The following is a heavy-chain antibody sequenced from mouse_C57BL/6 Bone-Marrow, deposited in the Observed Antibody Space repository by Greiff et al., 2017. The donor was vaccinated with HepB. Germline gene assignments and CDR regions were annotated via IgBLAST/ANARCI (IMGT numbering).Heavy chain of an antibody. V-gene: IGHV5-6*01. CDR2: ISSGGSYT. CDR3: ARPQYYYGRRKDYAMDY. D-gene: IGHD1-1*01. CDR1: GFTFSSYG. Sequence: EVQLVESGGDLVKPGGSLKLSCAASGFTFSSYGMSWVRQTPDKRLEWVATISSGGSYTYYPDSVKGRFTISRDNAKNTLYLQMSSLKSEDTAMYYCARPQYYYGRRKDYAMDYWGQGTSVTVSS. J-gene: IGHJ4*01.